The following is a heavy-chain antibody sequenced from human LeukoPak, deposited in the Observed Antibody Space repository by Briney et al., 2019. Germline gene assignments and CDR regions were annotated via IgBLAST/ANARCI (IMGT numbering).Heavy chain of an antibody. CDR2: ISYDGSNK. CDR1: GFTFSSYA. Sequence: GGSPRLSCAASGFTFSSYAMHWVRQAPGKGLEWVAVISYDGSNKYYADSVKGRFTISRDNSKNTLYLQMNSLRAEDTAVYYCARDHGGWYFDYWGQGTLVTVSS. D-gene: IGHD6-19*01. J-gene: IGHJ4*02. V-gene: IGHV3-30*04. CDR3: ARDHGGWYFDY.